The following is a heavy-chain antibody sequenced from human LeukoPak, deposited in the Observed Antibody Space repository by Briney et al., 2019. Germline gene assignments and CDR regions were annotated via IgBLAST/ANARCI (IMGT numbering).Heavy chain of an antibody. CDR3: ARYSGSYPHDAFDI. V-gene: IGHV4-4*07. Sequence: SETLSLTCTVSGGSISSYYWSWIRQPAGKGLEWIGRIYNTGSTNYNPSLKSRVTTSVDTSKNHFSLKLSSVTAADTAVYYCARYSGSYPHDAFDIWGQGTMVTVSS. CDR2: IYNTGST. J-gene: IGHJ3*02. CDR1: GGSISSYY. D-gene: IGHD1-26*01.